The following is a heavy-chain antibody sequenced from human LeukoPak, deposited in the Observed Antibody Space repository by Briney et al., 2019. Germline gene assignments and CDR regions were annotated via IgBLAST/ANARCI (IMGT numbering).Heavy chain of an antibody. CDR1: GGSISSSSYY. CDR2: IYTSGST. J-gene: IGHJ4*02. Sequence: KPSETLSLTCTVSGGSISSSSYYWGWIRQPAGKGLEWIGRIYTSGSTNYNPSLKSRVTISVDTSKNQFSLKLSSVTAADTAVYYCAGGLRYFDWLLSGEGLDYWGQGTLVTVSS. D-gene: IGHD3-9*01. CDR3: AGGLRYFDWLLSGEGLDY. V-gene: IGHV4-61*02.